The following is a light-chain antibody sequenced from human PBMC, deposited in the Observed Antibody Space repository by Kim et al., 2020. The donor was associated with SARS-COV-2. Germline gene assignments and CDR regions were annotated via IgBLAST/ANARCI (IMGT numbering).Light chain of an antibody. Sequence: SAVGDRVTVTCRASQGISSYLAWYQQKPGKAPKLLIYAASTLQSGVPSRFSGSGSGTDFTLTISSLQPEDFATYSCQQLNSYPRTFGQGTKVEIK. CDR1: QGISSY. CDR2: AAS. V-gene: IGKV1-9*01. J-gene: IGKJ1*01. CDR3: QQLNSYPRT.